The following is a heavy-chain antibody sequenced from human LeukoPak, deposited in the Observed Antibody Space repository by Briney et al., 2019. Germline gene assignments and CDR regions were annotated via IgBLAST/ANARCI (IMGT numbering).Heavy chain of an antibody. CDR2: ISGGGGST. CDR1: GFTFSSYA. Sequence: GGSLRLSCAASGFTFSSYAMSWVRQAPGKGLGCVSAISGGGGSTYYADSVKGRFTISRDNSKNTLYLQMNSLRAEDTAVYYCAKTIAATPAAYFQHWGQGTLVTVSS. V-gene: IGHV3-23*01. CDR3: AKTIAATPAAYFQH. D-gene: IGHD6-25*01. J-gene: IGHJ1*01.